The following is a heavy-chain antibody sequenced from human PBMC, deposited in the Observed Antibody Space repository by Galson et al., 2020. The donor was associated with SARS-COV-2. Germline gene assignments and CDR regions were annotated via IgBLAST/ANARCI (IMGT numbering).Heavy chain of an antibody. D-gene: IGHD4-4*01. Sequence: GGSLRLSCAASGFTFSSYGMHWVRQAPGKGLEWVAVISYDGSNKYYADSVKGRFTISRDNAKNSLYLQMNSLRAEDTAVYYCARSYSNYGVYYYYMDVWGKGTTVTVSS. CDR3: ARSYSNYGVYYYYMDV. CDR2: ISYDGSNK. CDR1: GFTFSSYG. J-gene: IGHJ6*03. V-gene: IGHV3-30*03.